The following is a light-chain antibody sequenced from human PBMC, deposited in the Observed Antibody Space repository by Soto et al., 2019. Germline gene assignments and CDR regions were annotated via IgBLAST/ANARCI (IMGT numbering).Light chain of an antibody. CDR3: SSYTNRAFYV. Sequence: QSALTQPASVSGSPGQSITISCTGTSSDVGGYNYVSWYQQHPGKAPKLMVYDVSNRPSGVSNRFSGSKSGDTASLTISGLQAEDEADYYCSSYTNRAFYVFGTGTKLTVL. CDR1: SSDVGGYNY. V-gene: IGLV2-14*01. J-gene: IGLJ1*01. CDR2: DVS.